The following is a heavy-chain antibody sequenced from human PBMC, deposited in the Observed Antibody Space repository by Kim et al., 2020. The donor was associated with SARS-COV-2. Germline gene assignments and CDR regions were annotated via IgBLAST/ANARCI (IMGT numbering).Heavy chain of an antibody. CDR3: ARDREQLVSGWFDP. D-gene: IGHD6-6*01. CDR1: GGSISSYY. V-gene: IGHV4-59*01. CDR2: IYYSGST. J-gene: IGHJ5*02. Sequence: SETLSLTCTVSGGSISSYYWSWIRQPPGKGLEWIGYIYYSGSTNYNPSLKSRVTISVDTSKNQFSLKLSSVTAADTAVYYCARDREQLVSGWFDPWGQGT.